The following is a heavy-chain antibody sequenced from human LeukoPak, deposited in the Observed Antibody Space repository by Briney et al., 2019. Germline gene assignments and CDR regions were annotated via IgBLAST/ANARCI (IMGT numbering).Heavy chain of an antibody. CDR3: AREGSGGHYNVVLDY. D-gene: IGHD3-10*01. J-gene: IGHJ4*02. V-gene: IGHV3-21*01. CDR2: ISDSSSYI. Sequence: SGGSLILSCAASGFSFSSYTMSWVRQAPGKGLEWVSSISDSSSYIYNADSVKGRFTISRDNAKNSLYLQMNSLRAEDTAVYYCAREGSGGHYNVVLDYWGQGTLVTVSS. CDR1: GFSFSSYT.